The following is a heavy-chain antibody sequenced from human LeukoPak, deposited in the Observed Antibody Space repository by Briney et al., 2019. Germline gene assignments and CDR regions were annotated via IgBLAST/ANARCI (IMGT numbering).Heavy chain of an antibody. J-gene: IGHJ4*02. D-gene: IGHD5-12*01. CDR1: GYSISSGYY. CDR2: IYHSGST. V-gene: IGHV4-38-2*02. CDR3: ARGGGYSYFDY. Sequence: SETLSLTCTVSGYSISSGYYWGWIRQPPGKGLEWIGSIYHSGSTYYNPSLKSRVTISVDTSKNQFSLKLSSVTAADTAVYYCARGGGYSYFDYWGQGTLVTVSS.